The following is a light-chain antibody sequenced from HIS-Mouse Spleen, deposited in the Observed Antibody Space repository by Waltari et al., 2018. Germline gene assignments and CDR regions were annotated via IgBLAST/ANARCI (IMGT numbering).Light chain of an antibody. Sequence: SYELTQPPSVSVSPGQTARINCPGDALPNTYAYWYQQKSGQAPVLVIYEDSKRPSGIPERFSGSSSGTMATLTISGAQVEDEADYYCYSTDSSGNHRVFGGGTKLTVL. J-gene: IGLJ2*01. CDR3: YSTDSSGNHRV. V-gene: IGLV3-10*01. CDR1: ALPNTY. CDR2: EDS.